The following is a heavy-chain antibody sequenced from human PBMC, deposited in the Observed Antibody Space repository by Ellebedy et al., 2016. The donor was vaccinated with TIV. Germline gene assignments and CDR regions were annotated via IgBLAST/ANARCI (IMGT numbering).Heavy chain of an antibody. CDR1: GSSISSYY. V-gene: IGHV4-4*07. D-gene: IGHD1-14*01. CDR2: IYASGGT. J-gene: IGHJ4*02. CDR3: ARGAVSTGADY. Sequence: SETLSLTXTVSGSSISSYYWSWIRQPAGKGLEWIGRIYASGGTNYNPSLKGRVTMPVDTSKNQFSLRLSSVTAADTAVYYCARGAVSTGADYWGQGTLVTVSS.